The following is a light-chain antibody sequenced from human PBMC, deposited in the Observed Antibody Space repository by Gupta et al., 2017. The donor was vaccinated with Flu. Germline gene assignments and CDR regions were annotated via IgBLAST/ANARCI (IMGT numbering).Light chain of an antibody. Sequence: GDRVTITCRASQGISSYLAWYQQKPGKAPKLLIYAASTLQSGVPSRFSGSGSGTDFILTISCLQSEDFATYYCQQYYSYPWTFGQGTKVEIK. V-gene: IGKV1-8*01. CDR2: AAS. CDR3: QQYYSYPWT. CDR1: QGISSY. J-gene: IGKJ1*01.